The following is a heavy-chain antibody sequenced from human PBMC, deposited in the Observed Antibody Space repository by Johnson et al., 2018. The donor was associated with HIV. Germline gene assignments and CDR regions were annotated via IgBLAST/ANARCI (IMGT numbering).Heavy chain of an antibody. D-gene: IGHD3-22*01. V-gene: IGHV3-23*04. J-gene: IGHJ3*02. CDR2: ISGSGGST. Sequence: VQLVESGGGLVLPGGSLRLSCAASGFTFSSYWMSWVRQAPGKGLEWVSAISGSGGSTYYADSVKGRFTISRDNAKNTLYLQMNSLRAEDTAVYYCTRGLDYYDSTGFRSASFDIWGQGTMVIVSP. CDR3: TRGLDYYDSTGFRSASFDI. CDR1: GFTFSSYW.